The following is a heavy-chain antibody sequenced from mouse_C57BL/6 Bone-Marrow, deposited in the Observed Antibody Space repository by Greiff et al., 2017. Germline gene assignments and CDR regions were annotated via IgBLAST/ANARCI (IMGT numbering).Heavy chain of an antibody. CDR3: TRERDYGSSYKEYFDY. J-gene: IGHJ2*01. D-gene: IGHD1-1*01. Sequence: LQESGAELVRPGASVTLSCKASGYTFTDYEMHWVKQTPVHGLEWIGAIDPETGGTAYNQKFKGKAILTADKSSSTAYMELRSLTSEDSAVYYCTRERDYGSSYKEYFDYWGQGTTLTVSS. CDR1: GYTFTDYE. CDR2: IDPETGGT. V-gene: IGHV1-15*01.